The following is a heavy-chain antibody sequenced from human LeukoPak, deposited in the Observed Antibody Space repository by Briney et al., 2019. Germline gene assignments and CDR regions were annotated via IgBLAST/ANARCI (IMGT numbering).Heavy chain of an antibody. D-gene: IGHD6-19*01. CDR2: INHSRST. CDR1: GGSFSGHY. J-gene: IGHJ3*02. Sequence: SETLSLTCAVYGGSFSGHYWSWIRQPPGKGLEWIGEINHSRSTNYNPSLKSRVTISVDTSKNQFSLKLSSVTAADTAVYYCARFRQKEQWLVRKRTDAFDIWGQGTMVTVSS. CDR3: ARFRQKEQWLVRKRTDAFDI. V-gene: IGHV4-34*01.